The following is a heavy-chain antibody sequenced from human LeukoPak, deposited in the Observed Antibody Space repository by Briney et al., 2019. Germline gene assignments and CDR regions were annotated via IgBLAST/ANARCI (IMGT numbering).Heavy chain of an antibody. J-gene: IGHJ6*02. CDR3: ARGPLLGSSSVGYYYGMDV. CDR2: IIPIFGTA. CDR1: GGTFSSYA. D-gene: IGHD6-6*01. V-gene: IGHV1-69*01. Sequence: GSSVKVSCKASGGTFSSYAISWVRQAPGQGLEWMGGIIPIFGTANYAQKFQGRVTITADESTSTAYMELSSLRSEDTAVYYCARGPLLGSSSVGYYYGMDVWGQGTTVTVSS.